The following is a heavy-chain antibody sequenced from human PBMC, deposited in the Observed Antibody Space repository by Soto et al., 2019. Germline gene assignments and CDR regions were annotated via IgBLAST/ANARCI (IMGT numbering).Heavy chain of an antibody. CDR3: ARDPSGRNYDY. Sequence: SETLSLTCTVSGGSISSSSYYWGWIRQPPGKGLEWIGSIYYSGSTYYNPSLKSRVTISVDKSKNQFSLKLSSVTAADTAVYYCARDPSGRNYDYWGQGTLVTVSS. J-gene: IGHJ4*02. CDR1: GGSISSSSYY. CDR2: IYYSGST. D-gene: IGHD1-26*01. V-gene: IGHV4-39*07.